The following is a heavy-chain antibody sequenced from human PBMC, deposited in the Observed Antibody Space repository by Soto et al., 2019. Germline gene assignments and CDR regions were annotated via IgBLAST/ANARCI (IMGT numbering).Heavy chain of an antibody. Sequence: LRLSCAASGFTFSGYSMNWVRQAPGKGLEWVASISTRSDIYYADSVKGRFTISRDNAKNSVSLQMNSLRAEDTAVYYCAREETAWPLAYGLDVWGQGTTVTVSS. V-gene: IGHV3-21*01. CDR3: AREETAWPLAYGLDV. J-gene: IGHJ6*02. CDR2: ISTRSDI. CDR1: GFTFSGYS. D-gene: IGHD2-21*02.